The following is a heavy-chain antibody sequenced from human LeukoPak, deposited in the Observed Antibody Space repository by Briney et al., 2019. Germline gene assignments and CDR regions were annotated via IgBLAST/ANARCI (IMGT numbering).Heavy chain of an antibody. CDR3: ARVAKQLYYFDY. V-gene: IGHV3-66*01. D-gene: IGHD1-1*01. J-gene: IGHJ4*02. CDR1: GFTVSSNY. Sequence: GGSLRLSCAASGFTVSSNYMSWVRQAPGKGLEWVSVTYSGGFTYCADSVKGRFTISRDNSKNTLYLQMNSLRAEDTAVYYCARVAKQLYYFDYWGQGTLVTVSS. CDR2: TYSGGFT.